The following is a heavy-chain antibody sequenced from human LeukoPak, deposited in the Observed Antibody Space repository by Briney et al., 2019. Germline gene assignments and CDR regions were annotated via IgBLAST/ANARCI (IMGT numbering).Heavy chain of an antibody. Sequence: GESLRISCKGSGYSFTTYWISWVRQMPGKGLEWMGRIDPTDSYTNYSPSFQGHATISADRSISTAYLQWSSLKASDTAMYYCARHYGSYSTTDYWGQGTLVTVSS. D-gene: IGHD1-26*01. J-gene: IGHJ4*02. CDR2: IDPTDSYT. CDR1: GYSFTTYW. CDR3: ARHYGSYSTTDY. V-gene: IGHV5-10-1*01.